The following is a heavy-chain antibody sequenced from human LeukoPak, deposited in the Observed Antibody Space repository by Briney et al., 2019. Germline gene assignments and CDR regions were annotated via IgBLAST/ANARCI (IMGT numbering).Heavy chain of an antibody. D-gene: IGHD5-18*01. CDR3: ARRRAMGLYYFDY. V-gene: IGHV4-34*01. CDR2: INHSGST. J-gene: IGHJ4*02. CDR1: GGSFSGYY. Sequence: SETLSLTCAVYGGSFSGYYWSWIRQPPGKGLEWIAEINHSGSTNYNPSLKRRVTISVDTSKNQFSPKLSSVTAADTAVYYCARRRAMGLYYFDYWGQGTLVTVSS.